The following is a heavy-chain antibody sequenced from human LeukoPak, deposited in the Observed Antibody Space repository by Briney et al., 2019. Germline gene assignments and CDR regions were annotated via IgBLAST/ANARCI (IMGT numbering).Heavy chain of an antibody. V-gene: IGHV3-21*01. D-gene: IGHD3-9*01. CDR1: GFTFSSYS. J-gene: IGHJ5*02. CDR3: ARALTGTTGGRFDP. CDR2: ISSSSSYI. Sequence: GGSLRLSCAASGFTFSSYSMNWVRQAPGKGLEWVSSISSSSSYIYYADSVKGRFTISRDNAKNSLYLQMNSLRAEDTAVYYCARALTGTTGGRFDPWGQGTLVTVSS.